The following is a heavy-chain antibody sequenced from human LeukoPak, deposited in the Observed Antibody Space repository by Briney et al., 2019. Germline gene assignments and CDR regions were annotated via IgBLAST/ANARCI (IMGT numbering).Heavy chain of an antibody. CDR2: IYLGDSDT. V-gene: IGHV5-51*01. CDR3: ARQGGLRYFDWLSGFDP. J-gene: IGHJ5*02. D-gene: IGHD3-9*01. Sequence: GESLKISCKGSGYSFTSYGIGWVRQMPGKGLEWIGIIYLGDSDTRYSPSFQGQVTISADKSISTAYLKWSSLKASDTAMYYCARQGGLRYFDWLSGFDPWGQGTLVTVSS. CDR1: GYSFTSYG.